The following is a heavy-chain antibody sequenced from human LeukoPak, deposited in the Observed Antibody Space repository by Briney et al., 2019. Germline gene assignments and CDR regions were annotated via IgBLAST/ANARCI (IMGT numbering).Heavy chain of an antibody. J-gene: IGHJ3*02. CDR1: GFTLSDYY. CDR2: ISSSSSYT. Sequence: GGSLRLSCAASGFTLSDYYMSWVRQAPGKGLEWVSYISSSSSYTNYADSVKGRFTISRDNDKNSLDLQMNSLRAEDTAFYYCARLGQYVFDIWGQGTMVTVSS. D-gene: IGHD5-24*01. CDR3: ARLGQYVFDI. V-gene: IGHV3-11*03.